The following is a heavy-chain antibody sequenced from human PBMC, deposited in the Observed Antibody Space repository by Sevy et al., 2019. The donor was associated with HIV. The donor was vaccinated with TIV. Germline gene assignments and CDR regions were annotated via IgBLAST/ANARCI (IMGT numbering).Heavy chain of an antibody. CDR3: ARDRTYYEFCGGYYTGWFDP. Sequence: GGSLRLSCAASGFTFSHYYMSWIRQAPGKGLEWVSYISSSGNTIYYTDSVKGRFTISRDNAKNSLYLQMDSLRAEDTAVYYCARDRTYYEFCGGYYTGWFDPWGQGTLVTVSS. CDR2: ISSSGNTI. V-gene: IGHV3-11*04. D-gene: IGHD3-3*01. CDR1: GFTFSHYY. J-gene: IGHJ5*02.